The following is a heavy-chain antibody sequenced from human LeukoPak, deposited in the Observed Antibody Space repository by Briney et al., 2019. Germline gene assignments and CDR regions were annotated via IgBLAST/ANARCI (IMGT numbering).Heavy chain of an antibody. CDR1: GGSISSYY. CDR2: IYYSGST. D-gene: IGHD2-2*01. J-gene: IGHJ6*03. CDR3: ARGSLVVVPAATANYYYYYMDV. Sequence: SETLSLTCTVSGGSISSYYWSWIRQPPGKGLEWIGYIYYSGSTNYNPSLKSRVPISVDTSKNQFPLKLSSVTAADTAVYYCARGSLVVVPAATANYYYYYMDVWGKGTTVTVSS. V-gene: IGHV4-59*01.